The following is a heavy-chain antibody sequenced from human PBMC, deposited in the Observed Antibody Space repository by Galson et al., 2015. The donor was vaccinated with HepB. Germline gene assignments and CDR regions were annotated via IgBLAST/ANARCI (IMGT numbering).Heavy chain of an antibody. J-gene: IGHJ6*02. V-gene: IGHV1-18*01. CDR2: ISVYNGDT. D-gene: IGHD2-21*01. Sequence: SVKVSCKASGYTFTSYGISWVRQAPGQGLEWMGWISVYNGDTNYAQNLQGRVTMTTDTSTSTAYMELRSLRSDDTAVYYCARVGDRGRRGIFYYYYGMDVWGQGTTVTVSS. CDR3: ARVGDRGRRGIFYYYYGMDV. CDR1: GYTFTSYG.